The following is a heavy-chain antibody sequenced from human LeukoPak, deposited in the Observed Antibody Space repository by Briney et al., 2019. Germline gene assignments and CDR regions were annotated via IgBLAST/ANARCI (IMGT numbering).Heavy chain of an antibody. CDR2: IYNSATT. V-gene: IGHV4-59*11. J-gene: IGHJ5*01. CDR1: CASFITHS. Sequence: SETLSLTCSVSCASFITHSWSWIRQPPGKELASIGFIYNSATTNYRPSLKRRVTISVDASKNQLSLRLTSMTAPDTAVYYCARGGASSHWFGSWGQGTLVTVSS. D-gene: IGHD6-13*01. CDR3: ARGGASSHWFGS.